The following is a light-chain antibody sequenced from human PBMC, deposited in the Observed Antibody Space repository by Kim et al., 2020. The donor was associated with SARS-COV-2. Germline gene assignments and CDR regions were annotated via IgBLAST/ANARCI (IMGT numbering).Light chain of an antibody. J-gene: IGKJ2*01. CDR2: RAS. Sequence: DIVMTQSPDSLAVSLGERATINCKTSQSVFDSSSSSSWNHLRWYQQKPGQPPKLLIYRASSRESGVPDRFSGSGSATDFTLTISSVQTEDVAAYYCQQYFTFPYTFGQGTKLEIK. V-gene: IGKV4-1*01. CDR1: QSVFDSSSSSSWNH. CDR3: QQYFTFPYT.